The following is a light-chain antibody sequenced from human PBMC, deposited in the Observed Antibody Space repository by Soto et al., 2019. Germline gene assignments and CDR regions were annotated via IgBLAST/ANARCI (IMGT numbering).Light chain of an antibody. Sequence: DIQLTQSPSSLSASVGDRITITCRASQSISTYLNWYQQKPGEAPTLLVYDSSTLQSGVPSRFSGSGFGAEFTLTVSSLQSEDFATYYCQQSYSSPTWTFGQGTKVEIK. CDR1: QSISTY. CDR2: DSS. J-gene: IGKJ1*01. CDR3: QQSYSSPTWT. V-gene: IGKV1-39*01.